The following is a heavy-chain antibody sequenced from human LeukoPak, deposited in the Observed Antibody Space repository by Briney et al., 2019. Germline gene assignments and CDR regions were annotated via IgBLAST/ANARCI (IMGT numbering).Heavy chain of an antibody. D-gene: IGHD7-27*01. Sequence: PSETLSLTCTVSGGSIDTYYWSWIRQPPGKGLEWIGYIYYFGSTDYDPSLKSRVTISVDTSKNQLSLSLRSVTAADTAVYYCAKLGSPRAYWGQGILVRVSS. V-gene: IGHV4-59*01. CDR2: IYYFGST. CDR1: GGSIDTYY. J-gene: IGHJ4*02. CDR3: AKLGSPRAY.